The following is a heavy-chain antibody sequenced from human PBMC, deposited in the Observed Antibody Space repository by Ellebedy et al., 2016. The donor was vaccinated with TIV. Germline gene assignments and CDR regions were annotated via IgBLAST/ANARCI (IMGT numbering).Heavy chain of an antibody. D-gene: IGHD2/OR15-2a*01. CDR3: ARDVRPNIGNF. CDR1: GSSVNTDY. J-gene: IGHJ4*02. CDR2: LYGDDRA. Sequence: GGSLRLSCAVSGSSVNTDYTSWVRQAPGKGPEWVSILYGDDRAFYSDAVEGRFFISRDNSQNMLYLQMNSLGVEDTAVYFCARDVRPNIGNFWGQGTLVTVSS. V-gene: IGHV3-66*01.